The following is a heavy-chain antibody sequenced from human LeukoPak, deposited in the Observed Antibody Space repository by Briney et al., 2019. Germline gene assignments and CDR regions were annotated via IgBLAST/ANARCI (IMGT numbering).Heavy chain of an antibody. D-gene: IGHD1-26*01. CDR3: ARGGPYSGSYF. J-gene: IGHJ3*01. CDR2: IKQDGSEK. V-gene: IGHV3-7*01. CDR1: GFTFSNYW. Sequence: PGGSLRLSCAASGFTFSNYWMTWVRQAPGKGLEWVANIKQDGSEKYYVDSVKGRFTISRDNDKNSLYLQMNSLRAEDTAVYYCARGGPYSGSYFWGQGTMVTVSS.